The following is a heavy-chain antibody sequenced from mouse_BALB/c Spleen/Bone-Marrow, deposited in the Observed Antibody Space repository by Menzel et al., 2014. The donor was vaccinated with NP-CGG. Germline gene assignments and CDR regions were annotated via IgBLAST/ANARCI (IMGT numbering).Heavy chain of an antibody. CDR2: TSSGSTTI. V-gene: IGHV5-17*02. J-gene: IGHJ2*01. Sequence: EVKLMESGGGLVQPGGSRKLSCAASGFTFSSFGMHWVRQAPEKGLEWVAYTSSGSTTIYYADTVKGRFTISRDNPKNTLFLQMTSLRSEDTAIYYCARDYYGSIYFDYWGQGTTLTVSS. D-gene: IGHD1-1*01. CDR1: GFTFSSFG. CDR3: ARDYYGSIYFDY.